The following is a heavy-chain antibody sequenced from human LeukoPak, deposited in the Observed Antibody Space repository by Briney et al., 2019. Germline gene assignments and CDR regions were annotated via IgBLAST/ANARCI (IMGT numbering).Heavy chain of an antibody. CDR2: IYHTAST. V-gene: IGHV4-38-2*02. Sequence: PSETLSLTCTVSGYSFSSGYYWGWTRQPPGKGLEWIERIYHTASTYYHPSLKRPDPISGHTSKNQCSLNLCSATAADTTVYYCARDRLSIASDGWYYYMDVWGKGTTVTVSS. CDR1: GYSFSSGYY. D-gene: IGHD6-13*01. J-gene: IGHJ6*03. CDR3: ARDRLSIASDGWYYYMDV.